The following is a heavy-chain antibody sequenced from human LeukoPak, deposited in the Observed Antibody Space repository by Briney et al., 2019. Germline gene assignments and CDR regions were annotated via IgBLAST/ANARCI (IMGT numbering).Heavy chain of an antibody. CDR3: AREGGFYRPLDY. Sequence: SETLSLTCDLSGGSLTSTNWWTWVRPPPGKGLEWIGEVHLDGRTNYNPSPKSRLIMSVDLPENHISLKLSTGTAADPAVHYCAREGGFYRPLDYSGEGSLVTVSS. V-gene: IGHV4-4*02. J-gene: IGHJ4*02. CDR1: GGSLTSTNW. CDR2: VHLDGRT.